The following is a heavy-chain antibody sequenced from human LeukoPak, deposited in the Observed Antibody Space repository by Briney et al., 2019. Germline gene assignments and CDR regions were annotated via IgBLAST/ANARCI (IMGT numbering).Heavy chain of an antibody. CDR1: SGSISSGSYY. D-gene: IGHD6-19*01. CDR2: IYTSGST. V-gene: IGHV4-61*02. CDR3: ASGIAVAAH. J-gene: IGHJ4*02. Sequence: SQTLSLTCTVSSGSISSGSYYWSWIRQPAGKGLEWIGRIYTSGSTNYNPSLKSRVTISVDTSKNQFSLKLSSVTAADTAVYYCASGIAVAAHWGQGTLVTVSS.